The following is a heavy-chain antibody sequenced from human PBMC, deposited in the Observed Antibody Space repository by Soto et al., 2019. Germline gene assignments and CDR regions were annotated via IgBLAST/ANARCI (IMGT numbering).Heavy chain of an antibody. J-gene: IGHJ6*03. CDR3: ASIRAGPYYYYMDV. Sequence: ASVKVSCKASGYTFTSYGINWVRQATGQGLEWMGWVNPNSGNTGYAQKFQGRVTMTRNTSISTAYMELSSLRSEDTAVYYCASIRAGPYYYYMDVWGKGTTVTVSS. CDR2: VNPNSGNT. CDR1: GYTFTSYG. V-gene: IGHV1-8*01.